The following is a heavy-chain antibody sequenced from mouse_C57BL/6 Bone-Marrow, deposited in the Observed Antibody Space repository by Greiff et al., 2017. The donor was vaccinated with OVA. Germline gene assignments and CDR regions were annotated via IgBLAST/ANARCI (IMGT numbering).Heavy chain of an antibody. Sequence: QVQLKESGAELVKPGASVKLSCKASGYTFTSYWMQWVKQRPGQGLEWIGEIDPSDSYTNYNQKFKGKATLTVDTSSSTAYMQLSSLTSEDSAVYYCARVYYGSSYNVWFAYWGQGTLVTVSA. CDR1: GYTFTSYW. CDR3: ARVYYGSSYNVWFAY. J-gene: IGHJ3*01. D-gene: IGHD1-1*01. CDR2: IDPSDSYT. V-gene: IGHV1-50*01.